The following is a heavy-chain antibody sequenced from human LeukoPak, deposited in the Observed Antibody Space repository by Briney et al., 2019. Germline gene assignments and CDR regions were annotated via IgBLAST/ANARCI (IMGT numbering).Heavy chain of an antibody. V-gene: IGHV3-23*01. CDR3: ATEHYDFWSGYSYYFDY. J-gene: IGHJ4*02. D-gene: IGHD3-3*01. Sequence: PGGSLRLSCAASGFTFSSYAMSWVRQAPGKGLEWVSAISGSGGSTYYADSVKGRFTISRDNSKNTLYLQMNSLRAEDTAAYYCATEHYDFWSGYSYYFDYWGQGTLVTVSS. CDR1: GFTFSSYA. CDR2: ISGSGGST.